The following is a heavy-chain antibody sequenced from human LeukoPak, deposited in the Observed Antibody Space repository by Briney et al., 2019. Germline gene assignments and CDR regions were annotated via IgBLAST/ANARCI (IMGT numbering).Heavy chain of an antibody. CDR2: IIPIFGTA. CDR1: GGTFSSYA. V-gene: IGHV1-69*13. J-gene: IGHJ4*02. Sequence: ASVKVSCKASGGTFSSYAISWVRQAPGQGLEWMGGIIPIFGTANYAQKFQGRVMITADESTSTAYMELSSLRSEDTAVYYCARARWELLPTFDYWGQGTLVTVSS. D-gene: IGHD1-26*01. CDR3: ARARWELLPTFDY.